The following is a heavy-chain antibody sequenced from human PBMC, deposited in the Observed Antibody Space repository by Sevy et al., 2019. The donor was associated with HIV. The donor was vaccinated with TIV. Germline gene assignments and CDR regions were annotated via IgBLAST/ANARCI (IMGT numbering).Heavy chain of an antibody. CDR1: GYSFTNFD. CDR2: MNPNNGNT. CDR3: ARARLDYEFWSGSYFSRARIGYKYYAMDV. D-gene: IGHD3-3*01. Sequence: ASVKVSCKAAGYSFTNFDINWVRQATGQGLEWMGWMNPNNGNTHYAEKFQGRVTMTRSSSANTAYMELSSLTSEDTAIYYCARARLDYEFWSGSYFSRARIGYKYYAMDVWGQGTTVTVSS. J-gene: IGHJ6*02. V-gene: IGHV1-8*01.